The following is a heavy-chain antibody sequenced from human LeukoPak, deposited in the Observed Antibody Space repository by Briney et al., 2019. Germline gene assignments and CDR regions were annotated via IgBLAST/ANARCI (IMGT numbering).Heavy chain of an antibody. D-gene: IGHD2/OR15-2a*01. V-gene: IGHV3-66*04. CDR1: GFTVSSNY. CDR2: IYSGGST. CDR3: ARHNLDF. J-gene: IGHJ4*02. Sequence: GGSLRLSCAASGFTVSSNYMSWVRQAPGKGLEWVSVIYSGGSTYYADSVKGRFTISRDNAKNSLYLQMDTLRAEDTAVYYCARHNLDFWGQGTLVTVSS.